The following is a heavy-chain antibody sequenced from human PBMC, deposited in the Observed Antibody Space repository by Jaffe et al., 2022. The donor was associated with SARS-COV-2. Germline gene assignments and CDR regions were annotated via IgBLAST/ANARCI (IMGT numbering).Heavy chain of an antibody. V-gene: IGHV3-23*01. CDR2: LTNSGDRT. D-gene: IGHD3-22*01. CDR1: GFTFSSYA. CDR3: AKGSDSGYHGDFGY. J-gene: IGHJ4*02. Sequence: EVQVLESGGGLVQPGGSLRLSCAASGFTFSSYAMTWVRQAPGKGLEWVSTLTNSGDRTYYADSVKGRFTISRDNSKNTLYLQMNSLRAEDTAVYYCAKGSDSGYHGDFGYWGQGTLVTISS.